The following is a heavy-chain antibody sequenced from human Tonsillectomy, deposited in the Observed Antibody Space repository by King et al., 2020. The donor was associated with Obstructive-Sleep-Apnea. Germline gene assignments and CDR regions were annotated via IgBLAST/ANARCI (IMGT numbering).Heavy chain of an antibody. CDR3: ATPAGLNPFDY. V-gene: IGHV3-23*04. CDR2: ISCSCGST. Sequence: VQLVESGGGLVQPGGALRLSCAASGFTFSSYAMSWVRQAPGQGLEWVSAISCSCGSTYYADSGKGRFTISRDNSKNTLYLQMNSLRAEDTAVYYCATPAGLNPFDYWGQGTLVTVSS. J-gene: IGHJ4*02. D-gene: IGHD6-13*01. CDR1: GFTFSSYA.